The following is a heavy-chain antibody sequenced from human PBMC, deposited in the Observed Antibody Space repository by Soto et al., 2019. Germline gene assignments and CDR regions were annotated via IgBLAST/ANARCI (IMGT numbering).Heavy chain of an antibody. CDR3: ANSLSPHITNWYSHFDS. CDR2: IKQDGSEK. D-gene: IGHD6-13*01. V-gene: IGHV3-7*03. J-gene: IGHJ4*02. CDR1: GFTFSSYW. Sequence: GGSLRLSCAASGFTFSSYWMSWVRQAPGKGLEWVANIKQDGSEKYYVDSVKGRFTISRDNAKNSLYLQMSSLRAEDTAVYYCANSLSPHITNWYSHFDSWGPGTLVTVSS.